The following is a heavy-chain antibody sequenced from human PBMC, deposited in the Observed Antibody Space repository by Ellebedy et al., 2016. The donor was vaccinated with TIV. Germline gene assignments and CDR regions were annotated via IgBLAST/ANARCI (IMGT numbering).Heavy chain of an antibody. J-gene: IGHJ4*02. Sequence: SETLSLXXTVSGGSFSSYYWSWIRQPPGKGLEWIGIIHYSESTNYNPSLKSRLTISLDTSRNQFSLNLHSVTAADTAVYYCVVGYGWLIDYWGRGNLVTVSS. D-gene: IGHD5-12*01. V-gene: IGHV4-59*01. CDR1: GGSFSSYY. CDR3: VVGYGWLIDY. CDR2: IHYSEST.